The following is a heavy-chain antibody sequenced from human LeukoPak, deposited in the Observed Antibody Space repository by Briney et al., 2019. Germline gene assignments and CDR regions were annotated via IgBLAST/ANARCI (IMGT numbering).Heavy chain of an antibody. J-gene: IGHJ4*02. Sequence: GGSLRLSCAASGFSFSAYSMSWVRQAPGKGLEWVSAISGSGGSTYYADSVKGRFTISRDNSKNTLYLQMNSLRAEDTAVYYCAKDRISALFDYWGQGTLVTVSS. CDR3: AKDRISALFDY. CDR2: ISGSGGST. CDR1: GFSFSAYS. V-gene: IGHV3-23*01. D-gene: IGHD3-10*01.